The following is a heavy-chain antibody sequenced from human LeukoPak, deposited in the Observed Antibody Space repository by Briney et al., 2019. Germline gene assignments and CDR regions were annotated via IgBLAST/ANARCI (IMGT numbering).Heavy chain of an antibody. J-gene: IGHJ6*02. V-gene: IGHV1-46*01. Sequence: ASVKVSCKASGYTFTSYYMHWVRQAPGQGLEWMGIINPSGGSTSYAQKFQGRVTITRDTSTSTVYMELSSLRSEDTAVYYCARDDFWSGYQSYGMDVWGQGTTVTVSS. CDR3: ARDDFWSGYQSYGMDV. CDR1: GYTFTSYY. CDR2: INPSGGST. D-gene: IGHD3-3*01.